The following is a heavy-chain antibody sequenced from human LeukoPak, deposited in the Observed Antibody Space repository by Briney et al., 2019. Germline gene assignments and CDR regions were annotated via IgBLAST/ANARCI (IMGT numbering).Heavy chain of an antibody. CDR3: ANGYYGSGMS. J-gene: IGHJ5*02. Sequence: GGSLRLSCAASGFTFSSYTMNWVRQPPGKGLEWVSNIGTSSTTIYYADSVKGRFTISRDNSKNTLYLQMNSLRAEDTAVYYCANGYYGSGMSWGQGTLVTVSS. CDR2: IGTSSTTI. D-gene: IGHD3-10*01. V-gene: IGHV3-48*01. CDR1: GFTFSSYT.